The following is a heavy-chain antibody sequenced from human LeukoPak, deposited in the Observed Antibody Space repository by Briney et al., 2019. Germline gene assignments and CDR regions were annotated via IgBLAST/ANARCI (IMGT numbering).Heavy chain of an antibody. CDR3: ARDRGTFYYGGSGAVLEYFQH. CDR2: MSCSRNYI. D-gene: IGHD4-23*01. CDR1: GCTFSDYN. Sequence: GGSLTLSCAASGCTFSDYNMNWIRQSPGKGLEWVASMSCSRNYIYYEDSVNSRFTISRDNAKSSLYVQMNSLRADATAVYFCARDRGTFYYGGSGAVLEYFQHWGQSTLVTVSS. J-gene: IGHJ1*01. V-gene: IGHV3-21*01.